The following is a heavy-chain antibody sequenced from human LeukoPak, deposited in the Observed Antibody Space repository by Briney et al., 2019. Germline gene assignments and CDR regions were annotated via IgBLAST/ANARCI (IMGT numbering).Heavy chain of an antibody. J-gene: IGHJ4*02. D-gene: IGHD3-22*01. Sequence: ASVKVSCKASRGTFSSYGISWVRQAPGQGLEWMGGVIAIFGRVKYGQKFQGRATITTDESTSTAYMELSSLASEDTGVYYCARGELGDSSGFSFFDYWGQGTLVTVSS. CDR2: VIAIFGRV. CDR1: RGTFSSYG. CDR3: ARGELGDSSGFSFFDY. V-gene: IGHV1-69*05.